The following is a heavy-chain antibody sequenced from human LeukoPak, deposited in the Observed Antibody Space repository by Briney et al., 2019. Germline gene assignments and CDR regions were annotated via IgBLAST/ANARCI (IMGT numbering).Heavy chain of an antibody. CDR1: GGSISSSSYY. V-gene: IGHV4-39*07. CDR2: IYYSGST. Sequence: SETLSLTCTVSGGSISSSSYYWGWLRQPPGKGLEWIGSIYYSGSTYYNPSLKSRVTISVDTSKNQFSLKLSSVTAADTAVYYCARVGTRFTVDYFDYWGQGTLVTVSS. J-gene: IGHJ4*02. CDR3: ARVGTRFTVDYFDY. D-gene: IGHD3-16*01.